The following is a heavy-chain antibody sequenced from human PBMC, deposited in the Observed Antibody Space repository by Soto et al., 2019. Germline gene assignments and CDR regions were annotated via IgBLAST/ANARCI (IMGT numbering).Heavy chain of an antibody. D-gene: IGHD3-10*01. CDR1: GDTFNSYT. CDR2: TIPILRMS. Sequence: QVHLVQSGAELRKPGSSVRVSCKASGDTFNSYTINWVRQAPGLGLEGMGRTIPILRMSNYALKFQGRLTITAEKSTSTAYKVLSSLRSEARAIYFCATSDGSVSQAFDYWGQGALVTVS. CDR3: ATSDGSVSQAFDY. J-gene: IGHJ4*02. V-gene: IGHV1-69*02.